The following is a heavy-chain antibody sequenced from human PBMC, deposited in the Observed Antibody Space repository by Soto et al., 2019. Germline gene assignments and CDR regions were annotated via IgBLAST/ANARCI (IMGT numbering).Heavy chain of an antibody. CDR1: GFTFSSND. Sequence: EVQLVESGGGLIQPGGSLRLSCAASGFTFSSNDMNWVRQAPGKGLEGVSLIYSSGSTSYADSVKGRFTISRDNSKNTLYLQMSSLRAEDTAVYYCATRPLLPGAPWGQGTMVTVSS. CDR3: ATRPLLPGAP. CDR2: IYSSGST. V-gene: IGHV3-53*01. D-gene: IGHD3-22*01. J-gene: IGHJ3*01.